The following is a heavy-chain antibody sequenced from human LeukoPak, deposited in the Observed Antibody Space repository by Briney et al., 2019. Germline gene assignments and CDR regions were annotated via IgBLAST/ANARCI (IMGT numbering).Heavy chain of an antibody. V-gene: IGHV3-30*04. D-gene: IGHD6-19*01. J-gene: IGHJ4*02. CDR2: ISYDGSNK. CDR3: ARGSGWYRYGIAY. Sequence: PGRSLRLSCAASGFTFSSYAMHWVRQAPGKGLEWVAVISYDGSNKYYADSVKGRFTISRDNSKNTLYLQMNSLRAEDTAVYYCARGSGWYRYGIAYWGQGTLVTVSS. CDR1: GFTFSSYA.